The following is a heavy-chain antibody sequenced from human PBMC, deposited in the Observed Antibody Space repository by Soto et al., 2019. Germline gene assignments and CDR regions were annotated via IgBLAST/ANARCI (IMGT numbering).Heavy chain of an antibody. J-gene: IGHJ4*02. CDR3: AKDRERRFGFDY. CDR1: GFTFSSYA. Sequence: EVQLLESGGGLVQPGGSLRLSCAASGFTFSSYAMSWVRQAPGKGLEWGSAISGSGGSTYYADSVKGRFTISRDNSKNTLYLQMNSLRAEDTAVYYCAKDRERRFGFDYWGQGTLVTVSS. V-gene: IGHV3-23*01. D-gene: IGHD3-10*01. CDR2: ISGSGGST.